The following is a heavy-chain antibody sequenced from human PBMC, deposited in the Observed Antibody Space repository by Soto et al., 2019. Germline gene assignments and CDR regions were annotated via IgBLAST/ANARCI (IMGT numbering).Heavy chain of an antibody. CDR3: TTDSHLSTTIVRFDF. CDR2: IKSRIDGGTT. D-gene: IGHD6-6*01. V-gene: IGHV3-15*07. Sequence: PGGSLRLSCAASGFTISDVWLNWVRQAPGKGLEWVGRIKSRIDGGTTDFAAPVRGRFAISRDESQNTVYLEISSLQIEDTAVYYCTTDSHLSTTIVRFDFWGHGTLVTVSS. CDR1: GFTISDVW. J-gene: IGHJ4*01.